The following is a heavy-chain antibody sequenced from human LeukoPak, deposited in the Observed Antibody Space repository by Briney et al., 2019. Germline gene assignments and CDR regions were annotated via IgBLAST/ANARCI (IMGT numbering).Heavy chain of an antibody. D-gene: IGHD2-15*01. V-gene: IGHV4-59*01. J-gene: IGHJ3*02. CDR2: IYYSGST. Sequence: SETLSLTCTVYGGSISSYYWSWIRQPPGKGLGWIGYIYYSGSTNYNPSLKSRVTISVDTSKNQFSLKLSSVTAADTAVYYCARDHGYCSGGSCYPSFAFDIWGQGTMVTVSS. CDR1: GGSISSYY. CDR3: ARDHGYCSGGSCYPSFAFDI.